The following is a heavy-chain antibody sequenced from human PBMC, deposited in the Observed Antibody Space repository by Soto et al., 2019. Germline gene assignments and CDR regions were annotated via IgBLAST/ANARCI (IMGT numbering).Heavy chain of an antibody. V-gene: IGHV1-69*05. CDR1: GGTFSSYA. CDR3: ATPPAGYYSYGMDV. J-gene: IGHJ6*02. Sequence: QVQLVQSGAEVKKPGSSVKVSCKASGGTFSSYAISWVRQAPGQGLEWMGGIIRIFGTADYAQKFQGRVTITTDESTSTAYMELSSLRSEDTTVYYCATPPAGYYSYGMDVWGQGTTVTVSS. CDR2: IIRIFGTA.